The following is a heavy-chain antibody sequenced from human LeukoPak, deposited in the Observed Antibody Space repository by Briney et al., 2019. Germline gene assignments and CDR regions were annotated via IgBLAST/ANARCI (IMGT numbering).Heavy chain of an antibody. V-gene: IGHV1-69*05. J-gene: IGHJ4*02. Sequence: SVKVSCKASGGTFSSYAISWVRQAPGQGLEWMGRVIPIFGTANYAQKFQGRVTITTDESTSTAYMELSSLRSEDTAVYYCARGGKYSSLDDYWGQGTLVTVSS. D-gene: IGHD6-19*01. CDR2: VIPIFGTA. CDR1: GGTFSSYA. CDR3: ARGGKYSSLDDY.